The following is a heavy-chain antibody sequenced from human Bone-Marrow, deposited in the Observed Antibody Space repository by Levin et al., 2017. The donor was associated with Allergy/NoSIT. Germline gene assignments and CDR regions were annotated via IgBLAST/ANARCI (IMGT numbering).Heavy chain of an antibody. V-gene: IGHV3-30*01. D-gene: IGHD2-2*01. J-gene: IGHJ3*01. Sequence: GGSLRLSCTASGFIFRNYALHWVRQAPGKGLEWVAVISYDGTNKYHADSVKGRFTFSRDNSKNTLYLQMNSLRRDDTAVYYCARGLHRHCDRTSCYGEAFDVWGQGTMVTVSS. CDR2: ISYDGTNK. CDR1: GFIFRNYA. CDR3: ARGLHRHCDRTSCYGEAFDV.